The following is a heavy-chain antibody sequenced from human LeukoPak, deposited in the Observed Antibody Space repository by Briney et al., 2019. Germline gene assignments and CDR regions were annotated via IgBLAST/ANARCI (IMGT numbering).Heavy chain of an antibody. CDR3: ARGQYSPDY. Sequence: GGSLRLSCAASGFPFSSYGMHWVRQAPGKGLEWVAVIWYDGSSKYYTDSVKGRFTISRDNSKNTLYLQMDSLRAEDTAVYYCARGQYSPDYWGQGTLVTVSS. D-gene: IGHD2-15*01. V-gene: IGHV3-33*01. CDR2: IWYDGSSK. J-gene: IGHJ4*02. CDR1: GFPFSSYG.